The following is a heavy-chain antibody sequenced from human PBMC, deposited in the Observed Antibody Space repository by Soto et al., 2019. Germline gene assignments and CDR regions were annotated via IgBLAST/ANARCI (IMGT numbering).Heavy chain of an antibody. V-gene: IGHV1-18*01. CDR3: ARDYLTGYSSGWWGSGFDY. CDR1: GYTFTSYG. Sequence: QVQLVQSGAEVKKPGASVKVSCKASGYTFTSYGISWVRQAPGQGLEWMGWISAYNGNTNYAQKLQGRVTITTDTSTSTAYMELRSLRSDDTAVYYCARDYLTGYSSGWWGSGFDYWGQGTLVTVSS. D-gene: IGHD6-19*01. J-gene: IGHJ4*02. CDR2: ISAYNGNT.